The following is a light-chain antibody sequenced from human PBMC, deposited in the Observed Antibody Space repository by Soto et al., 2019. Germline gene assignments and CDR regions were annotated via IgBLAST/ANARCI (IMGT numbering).Light chain of an antibody. Sequence: QSVLTQPASVSGSPGQSITISCTGTSSDFGSYNLVSWYRHHPGKAPKLMIYDVSKRPSGVSHRFSGSKSGNTASLTISGLQAEDEADYYCSSYAGSSTFVLFGGVTKLTVL. CDR1: SSDFGSYNL. CDR3: SSYAGSSTFVL. V-gene: IGLV2-23*02. CDR2: DVS. J-gene: IGLJ2*01.